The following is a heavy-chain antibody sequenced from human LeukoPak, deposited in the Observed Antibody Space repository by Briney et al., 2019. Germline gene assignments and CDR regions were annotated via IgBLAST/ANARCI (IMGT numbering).Heavy chain of an antibody. Sequence: GGSLRLSCAASGFTVSSNYMSWVRQAPGKGLEWVSVIYSGGGSHYADSVKGRFTISRDNSKNTLYLQMNSLRAEDTAVYYCASFKNGDYGDYVFDYWGQGTLVTVSS. J-gene: IGHJ4*02. D-gene: IGHD4-17*01. CDR3: ASFKNGDYGDYVFDY. V-gene: IGHV3-66*01. CDR1: GFTVSSNY. CDR2: IYSGGGS.